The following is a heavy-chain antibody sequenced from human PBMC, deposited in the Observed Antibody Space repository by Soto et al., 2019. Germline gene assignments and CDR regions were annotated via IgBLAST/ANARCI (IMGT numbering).Heavy chain of an antibody. D-gene: IGHD5-12*01. J-gene: IGHJ6*03. Sequence: VGSLRLSFAASVLPFINYAMGWVRPAPGKGLEWVSSISGAGGSTYYADSVKGRFTISRDNSKNTLYLQVNSLRADDTAVYYCAKGSGYDYTYYYHCYMDVWGKGTTVTVSS. CDR2: ISGAGGST. CDR3: AKGSGYDYTYYYHCYMDV. CDR1: VLPFINYA. V-gene: IGHV3-23*01.